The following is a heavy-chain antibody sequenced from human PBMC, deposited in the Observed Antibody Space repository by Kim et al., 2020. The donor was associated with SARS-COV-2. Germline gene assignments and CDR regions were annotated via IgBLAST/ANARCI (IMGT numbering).Heavy chain of an antibody. J-gene: IGHJ4*02. V-gene: IGHV3-7*01. CDR2: IKQDGSEK. CDR3: AREGLGQQLVMWETIDY. D-gene: IGHD6-13*01. CDR1: GFTFSSYW. Sequence: GGSLRLSCAASGFTFSSYWMSWVRQAPGKGLEWVANIKQDGSEKYYVDSVKGRFTISRDKAKNSLYLQMNSLRAEDTAVYYCAREGLGQQLVMWETIDYWGQGTLVTVSS.